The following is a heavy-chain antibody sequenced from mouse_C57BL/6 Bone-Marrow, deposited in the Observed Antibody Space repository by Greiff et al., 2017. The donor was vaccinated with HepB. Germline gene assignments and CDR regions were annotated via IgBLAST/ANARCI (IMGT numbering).Heavy chain of an antibody. J-gene: IGHJ2*01. CDR1: GYAFSSYR. Sequence: QVQLQQSGAELVKPGASVRISCKASGYAFSSYRMTWVKQRPGKGLEWIGQIYPGDGGTIYKGKFKGKATLTVDKASSTTYMQLNSLTSEDAAVYFYARTSRSYYFDYWGQGTTLTVS. CDR3: ARTSRSYYFDY. V-gene: IGHV1-80*01. CDR2: IYPGDGGT.